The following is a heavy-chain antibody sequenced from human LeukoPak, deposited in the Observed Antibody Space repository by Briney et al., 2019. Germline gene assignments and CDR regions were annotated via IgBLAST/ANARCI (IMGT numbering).Heavy chain of an antibody. J-gene: IGHJ3*01. CDR1: GGSFSGYY. D-gene: IGHD3-22*01. V-gene: IGHV4-30-4*08. CDR2: IYYSGST. CDR3: ARELYYYDSSGYLL. Sequence: SETLSLTCAVYGGSFSGYYWSWIRQPPGKGLEWIGYIYYSGSTYYNPSLKSRVTISVDTSKNQFSLKLSSVTAADTAVYYCARELYYYDSSGYLLWGQGTMVTVSS.